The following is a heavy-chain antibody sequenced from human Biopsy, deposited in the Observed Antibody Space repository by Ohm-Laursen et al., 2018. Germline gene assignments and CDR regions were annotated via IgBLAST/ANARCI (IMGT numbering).Heavy chain of an antibody. CDR3: AKDLHNYGMDV. CDR1: GFTFSSYW. CDR2: INKDGSTL. V-gene: IGHV3-74*03. J-gene: IGHJ6*02. Sequence: GSLRLSCAASGFTFSSYWMNWVRQVPGKGLVWVATINKDGSTLQYVDSVRGRFTISRDNAKNTLHLQMNSLRADGTAIYYCAKDLHNYGMDVWGQGTTVTVSS.